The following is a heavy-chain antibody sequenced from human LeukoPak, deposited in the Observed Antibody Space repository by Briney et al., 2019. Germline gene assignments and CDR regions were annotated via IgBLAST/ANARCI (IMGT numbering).Heavy chain of an antibody. CDR2: VNHSGGT. Sequence: PSETLSLTCAVYGGSFSGYFWNWIRQPPGKGLEWIGEVNHSGGTNYNPSLKSRVTISVDTSKNQFSLKLSSVTAADTAVYYCAREGGIAARGVDYWGQGTLVTVSS. J-gene: IGHJ4*02. CDR3: AREGGIAARGVDY. V-gene: IGHV4-34*01. D-gene: IGHD6-6*01. CDR1: GGSFSGYF.